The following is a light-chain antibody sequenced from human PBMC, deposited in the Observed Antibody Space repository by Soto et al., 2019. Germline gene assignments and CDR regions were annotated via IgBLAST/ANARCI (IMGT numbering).Light chain of an antibody. CDR2: APS. Sequence: TQGPVTLSLSPGERVTPSWRASQSVSNYLAWYQQKPGQAPRLLVTAPSNRATGSPARFIGSGSGTDFTLTISILEPEDLRVFDCQQRFVCPKSTFGQGTRLEIK. CDR1: QSVSNY. V-gene: IGKV3-11*01. J-gene: IGKJ5*01. CDR3: QQRFVCPKST.